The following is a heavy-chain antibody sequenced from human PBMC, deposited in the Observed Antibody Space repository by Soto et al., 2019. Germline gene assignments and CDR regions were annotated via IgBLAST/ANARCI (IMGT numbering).Heavy chain of an antibody. CDR3: ARDRSGYCSGGSCYSGAFDI. Sequence: PGGSLRLSCTASGFTFSSYDMHWVRQATGKGLEWVSAIGTAGDTYYPGSVKGRFTISRENAKNSLYLQMNSLRAGDTAVYYCARDRSGYCSGGSCYSGAFDIWGQGTMVTVSS. CDR1: GFTFSSYD. V-gene: IGHV3-13*01. J-gene: IGHJ3*02. CDR2: IGTAGDT. D-gene: IGHD2-15*01.